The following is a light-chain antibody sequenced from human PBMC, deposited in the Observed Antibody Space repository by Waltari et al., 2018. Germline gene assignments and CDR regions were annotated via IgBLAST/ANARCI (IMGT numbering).Light chain of an antibody. CDR3: LLYMGSGIWV. CDR2: KAN. CDR1: SGSLSSTSS. Sequence: QTVVTQEPSLSVSPGGTVTLPCALSSGSLSSTSSASWYQQSPGQPPPTLVYKANIRSSGVPDRFSGSVLGNKAVLIITGAQAEDESTYYCLLYMGSGIWVFGGGTKWTVL. V-gene: IGLV8-61*01. J-gene: IGLJ3*02.